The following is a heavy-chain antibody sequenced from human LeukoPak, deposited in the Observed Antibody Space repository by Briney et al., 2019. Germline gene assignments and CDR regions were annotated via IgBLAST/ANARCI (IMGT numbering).Heavy chain of an antibody. Sequence: GGSLRLSCAASGFTFSSYSMNWVRQAPGKGLEWVSVISGSGGSTYYADSLKGRLTISRDNSKNTLYLQMNSLRAEDTAVYYCAREYSGSFDYWGQGTLVTVSS. D-gene: IGHD1-26*01. J-gene: IGHJ4*02. CDR2: ISGSGGST. V-gene: IGHV3-23*01. CDR3: AREYSGSFDY. CDR1: GFTFSSYS.